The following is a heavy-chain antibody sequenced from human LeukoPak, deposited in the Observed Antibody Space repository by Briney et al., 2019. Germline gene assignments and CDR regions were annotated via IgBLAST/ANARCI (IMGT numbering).Heavy chain of an antibody. CDR1: AFTFSSYA. D-gene: IGHD6-6*01. J-gene: IGHJ6*04. V-gene: IGHV3-23*01. Sequence: LTGGSLRLSCAASAFTFSSYAMSWVRQAPGKGLEWVSDISGSGATTHYADSVKGRFTISRDNSKNTLYLQMNSLRAEDTAVYYCARLYSTSDVWGKGTTVTVSP. CDR3: ARLYSTSDV. CDR2: ISGSGATT.